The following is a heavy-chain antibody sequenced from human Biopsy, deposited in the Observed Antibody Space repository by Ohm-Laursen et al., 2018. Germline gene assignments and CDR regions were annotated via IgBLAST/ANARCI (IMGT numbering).Heavy chain of an antibody. CDR3: ARGSNDFGGLCFPR. V-gene: IGHV4-59*13. CDR2: ISYTGYT. Sequence: GTLSLTCTVSGVSIIAYYWSWIRQPPGKGLEWIGHISYTGYTSYNASLKSRVTISVDTSRNHFSLRLSSLTAADTAVYYCARGSNDFGGLCFPRWGQGTLLTVSS. J-gene: IGHJ4*02. D-gene: IGHD4-23*01. CDR1: GVSIIAYY.